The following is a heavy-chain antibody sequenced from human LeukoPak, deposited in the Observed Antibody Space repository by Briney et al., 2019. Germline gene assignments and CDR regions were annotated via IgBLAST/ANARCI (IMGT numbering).Heavy chain of an antibody. CDR3: ARGPYSSSWETLFDY. CDR1: GGSISSYY. CDR2: IYTSGST. Sequence: SETLSLTCTVSGGSISSYYWSWIRQPAGKGLEWIGRIYTSGSTNYNPSLKSRDTMSVDTSKNQFSLKLRSVTAADTAVYYCARGPYSSSWETLFDYWGQGTLVTVSS. J-gene: IGHJ4*02. V-gene: IGHV4-4*07. D-gene: IGHD6-13*01.